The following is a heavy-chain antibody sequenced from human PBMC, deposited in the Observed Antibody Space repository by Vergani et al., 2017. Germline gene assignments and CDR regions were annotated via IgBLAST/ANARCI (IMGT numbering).Heavy chain of an antibody. V-gene: IGHV3-15*01. J-gene: IGHJ6*02. D-gene: IGHD6-13*01. CDR2: IKSKTDGGTT. CDR3: TTGSSSWDYYYGMDV. CDR1: GFTFSNAW. Sequence: EVQLVESGGGLVKPGGSLRLSCAASGFTFSNAWMSWVRQAPGKGLEWVGRIKSKTDGGTTDYAAPVKGRFTISRDDSKNTLYLQMNSLKTEDTAVHYCTTGSSSWDYYYGMDVWGQGTTVTVSS.